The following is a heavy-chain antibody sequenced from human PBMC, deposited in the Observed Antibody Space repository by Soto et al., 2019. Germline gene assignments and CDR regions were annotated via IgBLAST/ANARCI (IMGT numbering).Heavy chain of an antibody. CDR1: GFTFSSHG. CDR2: ISSDGSNR. J-gene: IGHJ4*02. V-gene: IGHV3-30*18. D-gene: IGHD3-22*01. Sequence: QVQLGESGGGVVQPGGSLRLSCAASGFTFSSHGMHWVRQAPGKGLEWVAVISSDGSNRYYVESVEGRFTISRDNSKNTLFLQMESLRPEDTAVYYCAKDRRDIITLRAVVADFWGQGTLVTVSS. CDR3: AKDRRDIITLRAVVADF.